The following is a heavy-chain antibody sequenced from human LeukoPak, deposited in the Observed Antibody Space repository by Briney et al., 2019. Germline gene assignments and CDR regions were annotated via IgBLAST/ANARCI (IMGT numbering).Heavy chain of an antibody. J-gene: IGHJ6*03. CDR1: GGSMITDTFY. CDR3: TRRTYSTYMDV. V-gene: IGHV4-39*01. CDR2: MYSNGGGR. D-gene: IGHD1-7*01. Sequence: KPSETLSLTCTVSGGSMITDTFYWVWIRQPPGKGLEWTANMYSNGGGRQYNRSLTNRVSISVDTSKNQFFLNLNSVTAADTAIYYCTRRTYSTYMDVWGQGTTVTVSS.